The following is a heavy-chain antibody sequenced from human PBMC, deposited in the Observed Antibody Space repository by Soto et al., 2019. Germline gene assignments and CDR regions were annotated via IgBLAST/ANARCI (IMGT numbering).Heavy chain of an antibody. V-gene: IGHV1-2*06. CDR3: ERDLGQWLRYGMDV. J-gene: IGHJ6*02. Sequence: ASVKVSCKASGYIFTDYYMHWVRQAPGQELGWMGRINPNSGGTNYAQKFQGRVTMTRDTSISTAYTELSSLRSEDTAVYYFERDLGQWLRYGMDVWGQGTTVTVSS. CDR2: INPNSGGT. D-gene: IGHD5-12*01. CDR1: GYIFTDYY.